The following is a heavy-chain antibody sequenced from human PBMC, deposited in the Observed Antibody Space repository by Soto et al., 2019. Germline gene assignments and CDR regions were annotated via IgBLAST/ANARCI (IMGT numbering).Heavy chain of an antibody. CDR1: GYTFTSYD. CDR2: MNPNSGNT. CDR3: ASEGSSGWYVDY. Sequence: QVQLVQSGAEVKKPGASVKVSCKASGYTFTSYDINWVRQATGQGLEWMGWMNPNSGNTGYAQKFQGRVTMTRNTPTTTAYTGMSSLRSADTAVYYCASEGSSGWYVDYWGQGTLVTVSS. D-gene: IGHD6-19*01. V-gene: IGHV1-8*01. J-gene: IGHJ4*02.